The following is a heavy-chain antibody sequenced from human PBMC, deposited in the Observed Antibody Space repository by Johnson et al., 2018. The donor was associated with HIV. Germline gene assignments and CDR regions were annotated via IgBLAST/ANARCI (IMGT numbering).Heavy chain of an antibody. V-gene: IGHV3-66*01. Sequence: EVQLVESGGGLVQPGGSLRLSCAASGFTVSSNYMSWVRQAQGKGLEWVSVIYSGGNTYYADSVKGRFTISRDNSKNTLYLQMNSLRAEDTAVYYCARDYREANAFDIWGQGTMVTVSS. CDR3: ARDYREANAFDI. CDR2: IYSGGNT. CDR1: GFTVSSNY. D-gene: IGHD1-26*01. J-gene: IGHJ3*02.